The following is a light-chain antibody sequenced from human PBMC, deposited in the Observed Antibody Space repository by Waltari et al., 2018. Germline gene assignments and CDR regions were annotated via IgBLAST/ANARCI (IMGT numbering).Light chain of an antibody. CDR3: QQHNNWPYT. CDR1: QSASRN. J-gene: IGKJ2*01. Sequence: EVVLTQSPATLSVSPGETVTLSCRASQSASRNLAWYQQRPGQAPRLLISDASTRATGVPARFRGSGSGIEFTLTISSLQPEDFAVYFCQQHNNWPYTFGQGTKLEI. CDR2: DAS. V-gene: IGKV3-15*01.